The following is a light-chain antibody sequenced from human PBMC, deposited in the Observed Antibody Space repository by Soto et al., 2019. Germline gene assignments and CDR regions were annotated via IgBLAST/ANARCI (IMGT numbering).Light chain of an antibody. Sequence: QSALTQPASVSGSPGQSITISCTGTRSDVGNYNLVSWYQQRPGKAPKLMIYEGSKRPSGVSNRFSGSKSGNTASLTIYGLQPEDEADYYCCSYAGSSTYVFGSGTKVTVL. V-gene: IGLV2-23*01. CDR1: RSDVGNYNL. J-gene: IGLJ1*01. CDR2: EGS. CDR3: CSYAGSSTYV.